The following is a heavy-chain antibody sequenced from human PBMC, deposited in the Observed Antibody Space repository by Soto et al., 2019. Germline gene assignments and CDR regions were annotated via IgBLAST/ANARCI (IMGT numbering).Heavy chain of an antibody. Sequence: SETLSLTCTVSGGSISSSSYYWGWIRQPPGKGLEWIGSIYYSGSTYYNPSLKSRVTISVDTSKNQFSLKLSSVTAADTAVYYCAIIAANIVVVPAAVDYWGQGTLVTVSS. J-gene: IGHJ4*02. CDR2: IYYSGST. CDR1: GGSISSSSYY. D-gene: IGHD2-2*01. CDR3: AIIAANIVVVPAAVDY. V-gene: IGHV4-39*01.